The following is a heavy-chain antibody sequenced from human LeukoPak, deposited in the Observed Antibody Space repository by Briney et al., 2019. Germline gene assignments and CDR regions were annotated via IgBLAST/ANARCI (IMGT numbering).Heavy chain of an antibody. D-gene: IGHD3-10*01. V-gene: IGHV3-48*02. CDR2: ISSSSRSI. Sequence: PGGSLRLSCAASGFTFSTYTMNWVRQAPGKGLGWVSHISSSSRSIYYADSVKGRFTISRDNAKNSLYLQMNSLRDEDTAVYYCAREYGSGTPDFDYWGQGTLVSVSS. CDR3: AREYGSGTPDFDY. CDR1: GFTFSTYT. J-gene: IGHJ4*02.